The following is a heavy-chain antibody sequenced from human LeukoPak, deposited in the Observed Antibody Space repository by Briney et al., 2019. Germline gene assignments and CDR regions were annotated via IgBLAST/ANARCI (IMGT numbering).Heavy chain of an antibody. CDR3: ARGKVVAGKGDFDY. Sequence: SETLSLTCTDSGGSISSYYWSWIRQPPGKGLEGTGDIYYSGSTNYNPSLKSRVTISIDTSKNQFSPKLSSVTAADTAVYYCARGKVVAGKGDFDYWGQGTLVTVSS. V-gene: IGHV4-59*01. D-gene: IGHD6-19*01. J-gene: IGHJ4*02. CDR2: IYYSGST. CDR1: GGSISSYY.